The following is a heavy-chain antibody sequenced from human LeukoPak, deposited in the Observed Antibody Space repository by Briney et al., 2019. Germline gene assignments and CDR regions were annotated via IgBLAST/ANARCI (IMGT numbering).Heavy chain of an antibody. V-gene: IGHV4-34*01. Sequence: PSGTLSLTCAVYGGSFSGYCWSWIRQPPGKGLEWIGEINHSGSTNYNPSLKSRVTISVDTSKNQFSLKLSSVTAADTAVYYCARGVLLWFGPRGRERSWFDPWGQGTLVTVSS. J-gene: IGHJ5*02. CDR2: INHSGST. CDR3: ARGVLLWFGPRGRERSWFDP. CDR1: GGSFSGYC. D-gene: IGHD3-10*01.